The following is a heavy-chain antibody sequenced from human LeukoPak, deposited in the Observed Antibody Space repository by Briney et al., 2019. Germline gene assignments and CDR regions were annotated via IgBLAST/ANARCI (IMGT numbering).Heavy chain of an antibody. CDR1: GFTFSSYA. V-gene: IGHV3-30-3*01. D-gene: IGHD1-26*01. Sequence: GGSLRLSCAASGFTFSSYAMHWVRQAPGKGLEWVAVISYDGSNKYYADSVKGRFTISRDNSKNTLYLQMNSLRAEDTTVYYCARGGSYYSDYWGQGTLVTVSS. J-gene: IGHJ4*02. CDR3: ARGGSYYSDY. CDR2: ISYDGSNK.